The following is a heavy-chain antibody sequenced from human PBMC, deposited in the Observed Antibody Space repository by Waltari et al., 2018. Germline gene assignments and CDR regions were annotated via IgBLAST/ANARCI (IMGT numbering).Heavy chain of an antibody. J-gene: IGHJ3*02. V-gene: IGHV1-3*01. CDR2: INAGNGNT. Sequence: QVQLVQSGAEVKKPGSSVKVSCKASGYTFPSYAMHWVRQAPGQRLEWMGWINAGNGNTKYSQKFQGRVTITRDTSASTAYMELSSLRSEDTAVYYCARVATIFGVVPMAFDIWGQGTMVTVSS. CDR3: ARVATIFGVVPMAFDI. D-gene: IGHD3-3*01. CDR1: GYTFPSYA.